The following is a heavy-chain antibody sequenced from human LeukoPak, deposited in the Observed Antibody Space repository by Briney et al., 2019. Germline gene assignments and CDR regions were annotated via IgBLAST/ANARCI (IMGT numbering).Heavy chain of an antibody. CDR2: NCWNSGRI. CDR1: GFTFDDYA. Sequence: GRSLRLSCAASGFTFDDYAMHWARQAPGEGLEWVSGNCWNSGRIGYADSVKGRFTISRDNAKNSLYLQMNSLRAEDMALYYCAKAESIAARPFDYWGQGTLVTVSS. CDR3: AKAESIAARPFDY. V-gene: IGHV3-9*03. D-gene: IGHD6-6*01. J-gene: IGHJ4*02.